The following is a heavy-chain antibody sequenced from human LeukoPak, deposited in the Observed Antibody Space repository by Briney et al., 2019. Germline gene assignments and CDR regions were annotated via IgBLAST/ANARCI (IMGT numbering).Heavy chain of an antibody. D-gene: IGHD2-2*02. Sequence: ASVTASCKASGYTFTGYYMHWVRQAPGQGLEWMGWINPNSGGTNYAQKFQGRVTMTRDTSISTAYMELSRLRSDDTAVYYCARDHGRRYCSSTSCYMRGNWFDPWGQGTLVTVSS. CDR3: ARDHGRRYCSSTSCYMRGNWFDP. CDR2: INPNSGGT. V-gene: IGHV1-2*02. CDR1: GYTFTGYY. J-gene: IGHJ5*02.